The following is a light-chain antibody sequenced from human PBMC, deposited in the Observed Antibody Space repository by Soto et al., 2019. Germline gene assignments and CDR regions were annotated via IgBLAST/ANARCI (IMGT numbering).Light chain of an antibody. CDR1: SADIGGYDF. V-gene: IGLV2-11*01. CDR2: DVT. Sequence: QSALTQPRSVSGSPGQSVTISCTGTSADIGGYDFVSWYQQDPGKAPKLMIYDVTKRPSGVPDRFSGSKSGNTASLTISGLQAEDEADYYCCSFAGSHVAFGGGTKVTVL. CDR3: CSFAGSHVA. J-gene: IGLJ2*01.